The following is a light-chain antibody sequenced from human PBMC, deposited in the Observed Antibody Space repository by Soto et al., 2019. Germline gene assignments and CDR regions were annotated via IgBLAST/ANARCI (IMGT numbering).Light chain of an antibody. V-gene: IGLV2-14*01. CDR2: EVS. CDR3: SSYTSSSTPLYV. J-gene: IGLJ1*01. CDR1: ISDVGGYNY. Sequence: QSALTQPASVSGSPGQSSTISCTGTISDVGGYNYVSWYQQHPGKAPKLMIYEVSNRPSGVSNRFSGSKSGNTASLTISGLQAEDEADYYCSSYTSSSTPLYVFGTGTKVTVL.